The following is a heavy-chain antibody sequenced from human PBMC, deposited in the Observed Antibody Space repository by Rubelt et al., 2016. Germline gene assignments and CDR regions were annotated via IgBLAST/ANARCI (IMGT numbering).Heavy chain of an antibody. D-gene: IGHD3-22*01. Sequence: QVVENGGGLVQPGGSLRLSCAASGFTFSDHYMGWVRQAPGKGLEWVSVIYSDDNTYYADSVKGRFTISRDNSKNMLYLQMNGLRAEDTAVYYCARDADSSGVNLSYFDYWGQGTLVTVSS. J-gene: IGHJ4*02. CDR1: GFTFSDHY. CDR3: ARDADSSGVNLSYFDY. CDR2: IYSDDNT. V-gene: IGHV3-53*05.